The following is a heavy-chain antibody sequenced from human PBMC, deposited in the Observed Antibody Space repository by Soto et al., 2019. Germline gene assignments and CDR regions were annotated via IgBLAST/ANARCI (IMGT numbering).Heavy chain of an antibody. Sequence: ASVKVSCKASGYTFTSYDINWVRQATGQGLEWMGWMNPNSGNTGYAQKFQGRVTMTRNTSISTAYMELSSLRSEDTAAYYCARGRNYYGSGSLQPLDYWGQGTLVTVSS. CDR3: ARGRNYYGSGSLQPLDY. CDR2: MNPNSGNT. J-gene: IGHJ4*02. V-gene: IGHV1-8*01. CDR1: GYTFTSYD. D-gene: IGHD3-10*01.